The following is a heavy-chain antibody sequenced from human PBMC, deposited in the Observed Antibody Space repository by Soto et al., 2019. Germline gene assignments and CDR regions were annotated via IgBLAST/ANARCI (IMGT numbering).Heavy chain of an antibody. CDR2: IYYSGST. Sequence: QVQLQESGPGLVKPSETLSLTCTVSGGSISSYYWSWIRQPPGKGLEWIGYIYYSGSTNYNPSLKSRVTIAVDTSKNQFSLKLSSVTAADTAVYYCARGLRWSYYWGQGTLVTVSS. CDR3: ARGLRWSYY. V-gene: IGHV4-59*01. D-gene: IGHD4-17*01. CDR1: GGSISSYY. J-gene: IGHJ4*02.